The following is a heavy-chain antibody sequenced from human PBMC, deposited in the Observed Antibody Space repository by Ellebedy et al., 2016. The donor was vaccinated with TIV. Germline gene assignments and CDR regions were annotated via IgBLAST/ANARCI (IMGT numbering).Heavy chain of an antibody. Sequence: GESLKISXKGSGYSFTNYWIGWVRQMPGKGLEWLGIIYPGDSDTKYSPSFKGQVTISADKSISTAYLHLSSLKASDTAVYYCARRGGSGANFYYYSYIDVWGIGTTVTVSS. CDR1: GYSFTNYW. J-gene: IGHJ6*03. CDR3: ARRGGSGANFYYYSYIDV. D-gene: IGHD1/OR15-1a*01. CDR2: IYPGDSDT. V-gene: IGHV5-51*01.